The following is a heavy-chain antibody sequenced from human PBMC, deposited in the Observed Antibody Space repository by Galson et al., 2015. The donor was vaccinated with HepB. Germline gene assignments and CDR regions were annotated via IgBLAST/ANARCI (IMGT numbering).Heavy chain of an antibody. CDR2: INGRGSTR. CDR1: GFIFRHHA. CDR3: VKEGSWFGGDWFDP. V-gene: IGHV3-23*01. D-gene: IGHD3-16*01. Sequence: SLRLSCAGSGFIFRHHAMAWIRQAPGKGLEWVSGINGRGSTRSYSDAVKGRFSISRDNSKDSVFLQMDNLRTEDTAVYYCVKEGSWFGGDWFDPWGQGALVTVS. J-gene: IGHJ5*02.